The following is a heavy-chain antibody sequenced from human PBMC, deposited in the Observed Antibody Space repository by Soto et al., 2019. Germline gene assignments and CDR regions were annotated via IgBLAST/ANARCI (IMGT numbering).Heavy chain of an antibody. V-gene: IGHV2-5*02. D-gene: IGHD4-4*01. J-gene: IGHJ4*02. Sequence: SGPTLVNPTQTLTLTCTFSGFSLSTSGVGVGWIRQPPGKAMEWLTLIYWDDDKRYSPTLKSRLTITKDTSKNHVVLTMTSMDPVDTSTYYCAHSSNYDGIDYWGQGTLVTVSS. CDR2: IYWDDDK. CDR3: AHSSNYDGIDY. CDR1: GFSLSTSGVG.